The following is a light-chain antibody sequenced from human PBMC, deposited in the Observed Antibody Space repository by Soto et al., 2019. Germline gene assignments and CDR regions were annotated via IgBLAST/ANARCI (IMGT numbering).Light chain of an antibody. J-gene: IGKJ1*01. CDR2: GAS. CDR3: QQSNSTPWT. CDR1: QTITTY. Sequence: DIQMTQSPSSLSASVGDRVTITCRASQTITTYLNWYQQKPGKAPKLLIYGASSLQSGVPSRFTGSESGTDFILTISSLQPEDSATYHCQQSNSTPWTFGQGTKVEIK. V-gene: IGKV1-39*01.